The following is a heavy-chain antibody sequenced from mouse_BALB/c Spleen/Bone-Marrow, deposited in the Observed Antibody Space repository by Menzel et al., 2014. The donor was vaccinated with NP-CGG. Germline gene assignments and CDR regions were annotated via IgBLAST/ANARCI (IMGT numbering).Heavy chain of an antibody. Sequence: EVQVVESGGGLVKPGGSLKLSCAASGFAFSSYDMSWVRQTPEKRLEWVAYISSGGGNAYYPDTVKGRSTISRDKAKNTLSQQMSSRRSEDTAMYYCARHGSGYDWGQGTTLTVSS. J-gene: IGHJ2*01. CDR1: GFAFSSYD. D-gene: IGHD3-1*01. CDR2: ISSGGGNA. CDR3: ARHGSGYD. V-gene: IGHV5-12-1*01.